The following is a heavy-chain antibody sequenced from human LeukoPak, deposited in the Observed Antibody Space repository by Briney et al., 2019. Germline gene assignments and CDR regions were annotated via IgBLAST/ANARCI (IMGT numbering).Heavy chain of an antibody. D-gene: IGHD6-19*01. V-gene: IGHV3-23*01. Sequence: GGSLRLSCAASGFTFSSYAMSWVRQAPGKGLEWVSAISGSGGSTYYADSVKGRFTISRDNSKNTLYLQMNSLRAEDTAVYYCAEDLSRRRARAVAGTVDYWGQGTLVTVSS. J-gene: IGHJ4*02. CDR2: ISGSGGST. CDR3: AEDLSRRRARAVAGTVDY. CDR1: GFTFSSYA.